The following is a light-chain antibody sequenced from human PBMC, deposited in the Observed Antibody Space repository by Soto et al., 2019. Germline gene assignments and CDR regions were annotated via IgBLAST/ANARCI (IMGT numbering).Light chain of an antibody. J-gene: IGKJ5*01. Sequence: DIQMTQSPASLSASVGDSVTITCRASQSINSYLNWYQQNPVKAPKLLIYAASSLQSGVTSRFRGSGSWTDFTLTISSLQPEYFAIYCCRESYSTTCGQRTRLEIK. CDR1: QSINSY. V-gene: IGKV1-39*01. CDR2: AAS. CDR3: RESYSTT.